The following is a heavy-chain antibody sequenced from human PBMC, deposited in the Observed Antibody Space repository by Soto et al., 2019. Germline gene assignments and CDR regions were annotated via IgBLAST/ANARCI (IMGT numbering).Heavy chain of an antibody. CDR2: ISSYGADT. CDR1: GFTFNSYA. CDR3: VKEGYMRSDWYGQFDY. V-gene: IGHV3-64D*06. Sequence: PVGSLRLSCSASGFTFNSYAMHWVRQAPRKGLEFVSAISSYGADTYYADSVKGRFAISRDNSKNTLYLQMSSLRAEDTALYYCVKEGYMRSDWYGQFDYWGQGALVTVSS. J-gene: IGHJ4*02. D-gene: IGHD6-19*01.